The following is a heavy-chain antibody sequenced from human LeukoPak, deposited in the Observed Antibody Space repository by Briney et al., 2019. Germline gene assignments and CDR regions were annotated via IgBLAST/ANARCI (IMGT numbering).Heavy chain of an antibody. CDR2: TYYRSKWYN. CDR3: VRGGQGDGHSADEGFDI. J-gene: IGHJ3*02. Sequence: SQTLSLTCAISGDSVFSNSSWNWIRQSPSRGLEWLGRTYYRSKWYNDYGVSVKSRININPDTSKNHFSLQLSSVTTEDTAVYYCVRGGQGDGHSADEGFDIWGQGTMVTVS. V-gene: IGHV6-1*01. D-gene: IGHD5-18*01. CDR1: GDSVFSNSS.